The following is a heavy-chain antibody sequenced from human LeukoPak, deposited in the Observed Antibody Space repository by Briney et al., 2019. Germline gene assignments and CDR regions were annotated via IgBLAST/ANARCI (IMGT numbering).Heavy chain of an antibody. Sequence: GGSLRPSCAASGFIFSSYWMNWVRQAPGEGLEWVANIKEDGSAEYYVDSVKGRFTISRDNAKNSLYLEMNSLRAEDTAIYYCARHLRGVMTCFDCWGQGTLVTVSS. V-gene: IGHV3-7*05. CDR2: IKEDGSAE. D-gene: IGHD2-21*02. CDR3: ARHLRGVMTCFDC. CDR1: GFIFSSYW. J-gene: IGHJ4*02.